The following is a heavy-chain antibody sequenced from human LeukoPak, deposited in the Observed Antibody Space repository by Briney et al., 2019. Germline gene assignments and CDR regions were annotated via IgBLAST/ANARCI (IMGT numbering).Heavy chain of an antibody. D-gene: IGHD2-2*02. CDR1: GFTVSSNY. Sequence: GGSLRLSCAASGFTVSSNYMSWVRQAPGKGLEWVSVIYSGGSTYYADSVKGRFTISRDNSKNTLYLQMNSLRAEDTAVYYCARVYGDYCSSTSCYKNYYYYYMDVWGKGTTVTVSS. CDR2: IYSGGST. CDR3: ARVYGDYCSSTSCYKNYYYYYMDV. V-gene: IGHV3-53*01. J-gene: IGHJ6*03.